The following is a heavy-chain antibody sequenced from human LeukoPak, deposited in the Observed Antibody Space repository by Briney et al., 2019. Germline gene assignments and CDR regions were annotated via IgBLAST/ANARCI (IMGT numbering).Heavy chain of an antibody. Sequence: SETLSLTCAVYGGSFSGYYWSWIRQPPGKGLEWIGEINHSGSTNYNPSLKSRVSMSLDTSKTQFSLNLRSVTAADTAVYYCARYVRNSGTFYLDYWGQGTLVTVSS. D-gene: IGHD1-26*01. CDR1: GGSFSGYY. J-gene: IGHJ4*02. V-gene: IGHV4-34*10. CDR2: INHSGST. CDR3: ARYVRNSGTFYLDY.